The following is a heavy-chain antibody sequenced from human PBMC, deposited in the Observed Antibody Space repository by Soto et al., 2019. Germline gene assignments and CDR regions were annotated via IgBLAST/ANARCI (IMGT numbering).Heavy chain of an antibody. V-gene: IGHV4-39*01. CDR3: ERRGALNYDDYGAFDI. CDR2: IYYSGST. Sequence: QLQLQESGPGLVKPSETLSLTCTVSGGSISSSSYYWGWIRQPPGKGLEWIGSIYYSGSTYYNPSLKSRVTRSADTSKTQLYLKSRSLTAADTAVYYWERRGALNYDDYGAFDIWGQGTMVTVSS. J-gene: IGHJ3*02. CDR1: GGSISSSSYY. D-gene: IGHD3-16*01.